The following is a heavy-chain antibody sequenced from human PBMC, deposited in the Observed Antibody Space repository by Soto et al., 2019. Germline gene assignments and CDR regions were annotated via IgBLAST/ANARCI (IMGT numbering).Heavy chain of an antibody. V-gene: IGHV4-59*01. CDR2: IYYSGST. CDR1: GGSISSYY. CDR3: ARGYYDSSGYYYSSYYFDY. J-gene: IGHJ4*02. Sequence: PSETLSLTCTVSGGSISSYYWSWIRQPPGKGLEWIGYIYYSGSTNYNPSLKSRVTISVDTSKNQFSLKLSSVTAADTAVYYCARGYYDSSGYYYSSYYFDYWGQGTLVTVSS. D-gene: IGHD3-22*01.